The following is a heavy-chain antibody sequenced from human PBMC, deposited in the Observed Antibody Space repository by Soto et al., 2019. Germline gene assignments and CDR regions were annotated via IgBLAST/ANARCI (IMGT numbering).Heavy chain of an antibody. CDR3: ARVGGFGATTSDY. CDR1: GGSISSGDYY. J-gene: IGHJ4*02. CDR2: IYYSGST. D-gene: IGHD3-10*01. V-gene: IGHV4-30-4*01. Sequence: QVQLQESGPGLVKPSQTLSLTCTVSGGSISSGDYYWSWIRQPPGKGLEWIGYIYYSGSTYYNTSLKSRVNISVDTSKNQFSLKLSSVTAADTAVYYCARVGGFGATTSDYWGQGTLVTVSS.